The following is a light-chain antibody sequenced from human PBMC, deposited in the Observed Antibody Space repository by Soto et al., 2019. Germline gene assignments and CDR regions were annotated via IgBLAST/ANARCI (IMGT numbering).Light chain of an antibody. CDR1: QSVSSY. V-gene: IGKV3-11*01. Sequence: VLTQSPGTLSLSPGERATLXXRASQSVSSYLAWYQQKPGQAPRLLXXDASNRATGIPARFSGSGSGTDFTLTISSLEPEDFAVYYCQQRSNWPPSITFGQGTKVDIK. CDR3: QQRSNWPPSIT. CDR2: DAS. J-gene: IGKJ1*01.